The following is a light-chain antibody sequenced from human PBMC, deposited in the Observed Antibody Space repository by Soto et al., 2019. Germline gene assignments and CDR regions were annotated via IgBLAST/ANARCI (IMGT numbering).Light chain of an antibody. Sequence: QSVLTQQPSASGTPGQRVTISCSGSPSNIGENTVSWYQVLPATAPKVVIYVNNKRPSGVPDRFSGSKSGTSASLAISGLQSEDEADYYCATWDDRLSGHVFGPGTKLTVL. CDR2: VNN. J-gene: IGLJ1*01. CDR3: ATWDDRLSGHV. CDR1: PSNIGENT. V-gene: IGLV1-44*01.